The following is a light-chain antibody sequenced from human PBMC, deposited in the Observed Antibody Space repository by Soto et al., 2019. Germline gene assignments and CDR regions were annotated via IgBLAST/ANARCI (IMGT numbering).Light chain of an antibody. J-gene: IGKJ5*01. Sequence: EIVMTQSPATLSVSPGERATLSCRASQSISSNLAWYQQKPGQAPRLLIYDASNRATGIPARFSGSGSGTDFTLTISRLEPEDFAVYSCQQYGSSPITFGQGTRLEIK. CDR1: QSISSN. CDR3: QQYGSSPIT. CDR2: DAS. V-gene: IGKV3-20*01.